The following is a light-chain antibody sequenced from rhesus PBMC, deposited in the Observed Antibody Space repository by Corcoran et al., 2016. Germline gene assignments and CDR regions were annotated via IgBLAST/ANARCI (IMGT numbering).Light chain of an antibody. CDR2: DAS. CDR1: QGISSY. Sequence: DIQLTQSPSSLSASVGDRVTITCRASQGISSYLAWYPQKSGKAPKLLIYDASNFQSGVPSRFSGSGSGTEFTRTISSLQPEDFATYYCQQRNSYPWTFGQGTKVEIK. CDR3: QQRNSYPWT. V-gene: IGKV1-38*01. J-gene: IGKJ1*01.